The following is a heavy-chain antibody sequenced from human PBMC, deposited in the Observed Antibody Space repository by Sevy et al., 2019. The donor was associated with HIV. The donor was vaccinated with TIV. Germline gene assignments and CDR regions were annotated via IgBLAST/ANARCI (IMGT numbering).Heavy chain of an antibody. J-gene: IGHJ6*02. CDR1: GFTFSSYA. CDR2: ISYDGSNK. D-gene: IGHD5-12*01. Sequence: GGSLRLSCAASGFTFSSYAMHWVRQAPGKGLEWVAVISYDGSNKYYAHSVKGRFTISRDNSKNTLYLQMNSLRAEDTAVYYCARDHEYSGYALDYYYYYGMDVWGQGTTVTVSS. CDR3: ARDHEYSGYALDYYYYYGMDV. V-gene: IGHV3-30-3*01.